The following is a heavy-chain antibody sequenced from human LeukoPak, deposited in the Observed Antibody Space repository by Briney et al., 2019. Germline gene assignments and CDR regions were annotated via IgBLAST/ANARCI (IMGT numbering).Heavy chain of an antibody. CDR1: GYTFTSHF. J-gene: IGHJ4*02. CDR2: IIPIFGTA. CDR3: AGGITMIHDFDY. V-gene: IGHV1-69*06. Sequence: GASVKVSCKASGYTFTSHFMHWVRQAPGQGLEWMGGIIPIFGTANYAQKFQGRVTITADKSTSTAYMELSSLRSEDTAVYYCAGGITMIHDFDYWGQGTLVTVSS. D-gene: IGHD3-22*01.